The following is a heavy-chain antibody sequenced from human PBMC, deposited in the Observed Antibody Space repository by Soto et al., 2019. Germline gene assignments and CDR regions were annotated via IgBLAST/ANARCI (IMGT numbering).Heavy chain of an antibody. CDR2: INSEGTGT. Sequence: VGTMILPCAASGFTFSSYWMHWVRPVPGKGLVWVSRINSEGTGTIYADSVKGRFTISRDNSKKTLYLQMSSLRAEDTAVYYCAKRPHFDWLIRPYYFDYWGQGTLVTVSA. CDR3: AKRPHFDWLIRPYYFDY. V-gene: IGHV3-74*01. D-gene: IGHD3-9*01. CDR1: GFTFSSYW. J-gene: IGHJ4*02.